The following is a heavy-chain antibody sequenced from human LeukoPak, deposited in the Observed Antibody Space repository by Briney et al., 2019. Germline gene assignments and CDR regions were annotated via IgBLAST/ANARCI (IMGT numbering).Heavy chain of an antibody. J-gene: IGHJ4*02. CDR3: ARLLVYNSGGEAFDC. CDR1: GFTFSNYG. V-gene: IGHV3-23*01. CDR2: ISGSGGST. Sequence: GGTLRLSCAVSGFTFSNYGMSWVRQAPGKGLEWVSAISGSGGSTYYADSVKGRFTISRDNSKNTLYLQMNSLRAEDTAVYYCARLLVYNSGGEAFDCWGQGTLVTVSS. D-gene: IGHD3-10*01.